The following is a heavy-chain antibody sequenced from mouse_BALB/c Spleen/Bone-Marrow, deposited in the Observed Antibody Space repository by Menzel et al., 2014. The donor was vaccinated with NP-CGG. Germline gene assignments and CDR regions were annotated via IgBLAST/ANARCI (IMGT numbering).Heavy chain of an antibody. J-gene: IGHJ2*01. Sequence: QVQLKESGAELVKPGASVKLSCKASGYTFTSYYMYWVKRRPGQGLEWIGEINPSNGGTNFNEKFKSRATLTVDKSSSTAYMQLSSLTSEDSAVYYCTRGRTWDFDYWGQGTTLTVSS. CDR3: TRGRTWDFDY. CDR2: INPSNGGT. V-gene: IGHV1S81*02. CDR1: GYTFTSYY. D-gene: IGHD4-1*01.